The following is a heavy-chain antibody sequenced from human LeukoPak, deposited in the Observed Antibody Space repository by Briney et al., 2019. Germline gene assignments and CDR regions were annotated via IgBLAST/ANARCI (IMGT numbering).Heavy chain of an antibody. CDR1: GYSFTGFY. D-gene: IGHD6-13*01. Sequence: ASVKVSCKASGYSFTGFYMHWLRQAPGQGLEWMGRIDPYSGGTNFAPKFQGRVSMTRDTSVTTAHMELNSLTSDDTAVYYFAKAGGSSWYSFDYWGQGTLVSVSS. V-gene: IGHV1-2*02. CDR2: IDPYSGGT. CDR3: AKAGGSSWYSFDY. J-gene: IGHJ4*02.